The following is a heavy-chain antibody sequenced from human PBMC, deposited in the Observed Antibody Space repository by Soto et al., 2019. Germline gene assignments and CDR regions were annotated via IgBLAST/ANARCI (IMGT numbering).Heavy chain of an antibody. CDR3: AKDRRLRYFDWLLP. J-gene: IGHJ4*02. D-gene: IGHD3-9*01. CDR1: GFTFSSYG. Sequence: GGSLRLSCAASGFTFSSYGMHWVRQAPGKGLEWVAVISYDGSNKYYADSVKGRFTISRDNSKNTLYLQMNSLRAEDTAVYYCAKDRRLRYFDWLLPGGQGTLVTVSS. CDR2: ISYDGSNK. V-gene: IGHV3-30*18.